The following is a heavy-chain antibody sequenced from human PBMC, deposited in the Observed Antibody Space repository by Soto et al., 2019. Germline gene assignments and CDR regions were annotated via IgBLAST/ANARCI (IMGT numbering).Heavy chain of an antibody. V-gene: IGHV1-18*01. Sequence: QVQLVQSGAEVKKPGASVKVSCKASGYSFTSYGIAWVRQAPGQGLEWMGWISADNGNTNYAQKVQDRVTMTTDTFTSTAYMEPRSLSSDDTAVYYCARDGYFDYWGQGTLVTVSS. J-gene: IGHJ4*02. CDR3: ARDGYFDY. CDR2: ISADNGNT. CDR1: GYSFTSYG.